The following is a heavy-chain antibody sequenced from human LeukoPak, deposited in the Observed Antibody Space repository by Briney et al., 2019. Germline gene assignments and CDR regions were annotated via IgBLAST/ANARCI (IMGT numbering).Heavy chain of an antibody. V-gene: IGHV3-21*01. J-gene: IGHJ4*02. CDR3: AREITMVRGVIDY. CDR1: GFTFSSYS. Sequence: GGSLGLSCAASGFTFSSYSMNWVRQAPGKGLEWVSSISSSSSYIYYADSVKGRFTISRDNAKNSLCLQMNSLRAEDTAVYYCAREITMVRGVIDYWGQGTLVTVSS. D-gene: IGHD3-10*01. CDR2: ISSSSSYI.